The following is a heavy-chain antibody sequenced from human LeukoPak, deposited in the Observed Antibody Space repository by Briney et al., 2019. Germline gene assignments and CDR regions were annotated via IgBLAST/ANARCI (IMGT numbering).Heavy chain of an antibody. J-gene: IGHJ4*02. CDR1: GGSIRSYY. V-gene: IGHV4-59*01. CDR2: IYYSGNT. CDR3: ARVTQTDYDFDY. Sequence: PSETLSLTCTVSGGSIRSYYWSWIRQPPGKGLEWIGYIYYSGNTNYNPSLKSRLTISIDTSKNQFSLKLSSVTAADTAVYYCARVTQTDYDFDYWGQGTLVTVSS. D-gene: IGHD4-17*01.